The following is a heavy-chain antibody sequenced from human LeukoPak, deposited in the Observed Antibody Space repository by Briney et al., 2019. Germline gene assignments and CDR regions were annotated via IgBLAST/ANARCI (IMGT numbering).Heavy chain of an antibody. J-gene: IGHJ4*02. CDR3: ARALYYYDSSGYYLDD. D-gene: IGHD3-22*01. V-gene: IGHV3-53*01. Sequence: GGSLRLSCAASGFTVGTNYMSWVRQAPGKGLEWVSVIYSGGSTYYADSVKGRFTISRDNSKNTLYLQMNSLRAEDTAVYYCARALYYYDSSGYYLDDWGQGTLVTVSS. CDR1: GFTVGTNY. CDR2: IYSGGST.